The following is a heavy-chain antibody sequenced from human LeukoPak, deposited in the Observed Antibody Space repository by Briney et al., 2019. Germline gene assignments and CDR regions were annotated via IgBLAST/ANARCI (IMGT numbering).Heavy chain of an antibody. V-gene: IGHV1-2*06. D-gene: IGHD4/OR15-4a*01. J-gene: IGHJ5*02. Sequence: ASVKVSCKASGYTLTSYGISWVRQAPGQGLEWMGRINPNSGGTNYAQKFQGRVTMTRDTSISTAYMELSRLRSDGTAVYHCARGRLSPFDPWGQGTLVTVSS. CDR1: GYTLTSYG. CDR3: ARGRLSPFDP. CDR2: INPNSGGT.